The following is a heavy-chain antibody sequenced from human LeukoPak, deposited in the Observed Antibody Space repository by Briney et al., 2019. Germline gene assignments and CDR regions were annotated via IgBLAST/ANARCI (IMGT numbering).Heavy chain of an antibody. D-gene: IGHD6-13*01. CDR1: EFTFTSYE. CDR3: ARTAAGTFFDY. Sequence: GGSLRLSCAASEFTFTSYELNWVRQAPGKGLEWVSIIYSGGYTFYADSVKGRFTISRDNSKNTLYLQMNSLRAEDTAVYYCARTAAGTFFDYWGQGTLVTVSS. V-gene: IGHV3-53*01. J-gene: IGHJ4*02. CDR2: IYSGGYT.